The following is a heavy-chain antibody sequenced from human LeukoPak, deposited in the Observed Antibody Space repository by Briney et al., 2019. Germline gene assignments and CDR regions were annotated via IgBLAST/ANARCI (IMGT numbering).Heavy chain of an antibody. CDR3: AEERGIIYYYYGMDV. Sequence: GGSLRLSCAGSGFTFSTYWMTWVRQAPGKGLEWVANINQDGGEKYYVDSVKGRFTISRDNAKNSLSLQMNSLRAEDTAVYYCAEERGIIYYYYGMDVWGQGTTVTVSS. V-gene: IGHV3-7*01. D-gene: IGHD3-10*01. CDR2: INQDGGEK. CDR1: GFTFSTYW. J-gene: IGHJ6*02.